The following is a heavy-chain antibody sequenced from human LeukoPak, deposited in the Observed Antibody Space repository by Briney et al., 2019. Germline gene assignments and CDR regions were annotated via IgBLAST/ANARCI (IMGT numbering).Heavy chain of an antibody. D-gene: IGHD6-19*01. CDR3: AREARIAVAGTSYYYDMDV. CDR2: INHSGST. CDR1: GGSFSGYY. Sequence: SETLSLTCAVYGGSFSGYYWSWIRQPPGKGLEWIGEINHSGSTNYNPSLKSRVTISVDTSKNQFSLKLSSVTAADTAVYYCAREARIAVAGTSYYYDMDVWGQGTTVTVSS. J-gene: IGHJ6*02. V-gene: IGHV4-34*01.